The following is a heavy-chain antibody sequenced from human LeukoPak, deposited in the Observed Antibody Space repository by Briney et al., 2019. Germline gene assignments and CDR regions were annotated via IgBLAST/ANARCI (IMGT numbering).Heavy chain of an antibody. Sequence: GGSLRLSCAASGFTFSTYNMNWVRQAPGKGLEWVSVIYSGGSTYYADSVKGRFTISRDNTKNTLYLQMNSLRAEDTAVYYCARELSTVTTNHFDYWGQGTLVTVSP. CDR2: IYSGGST. J-gene: IGHJ4*02. D-gene: IGHD4-11*01. V-gene: IGHV3-66*02. CDR3: ARELSTVTTNHFDY. CDR1: GFTFSTYN.